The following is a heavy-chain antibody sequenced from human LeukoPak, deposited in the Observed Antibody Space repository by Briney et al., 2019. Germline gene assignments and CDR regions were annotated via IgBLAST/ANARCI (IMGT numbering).Heavy chain of an antibody. Sequence: SETLSLTCTVSGASVRGYYWSWIRQPPGKGLEWIGYIHYTGNTNYNPSLTSRVTMSVDTSKNQFSLMLTSVTAADTAVYYCARDLMGASHFDYWGQGTLVTVSS. J-gene: IGHJ4*02. CDR1: GASVRGYY. CDR2: IHYTGNT. V-gene: IGHV4-59*02. CDR3: ARDLMGASHFDY. D-gene: IGHD4/OR15-4a*01.